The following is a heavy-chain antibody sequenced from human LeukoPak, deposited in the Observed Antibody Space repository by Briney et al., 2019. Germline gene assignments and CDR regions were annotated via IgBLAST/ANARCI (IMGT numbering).Heavy chain of an antibody. CDR3: AKGVSKPNYYDSSDLPGGMDV. D-gene: IGHD3-22*01. V-gene: IGHV3-23*01. J-gene: IGHJ6*02. Sequence: GGSLRLSCAASGFTFSSYAMSWVRQAPGKGLEWVSAISGSGGSTYYADSVKGRFTISRDNSKNTLYLQMNSLRAEDTAVYYCAKGVSKPNYYDSSDLPGGMDVWGQGTTVTVSS. CDR1: GFTFSSYA. CDR2: ISGSGGST.